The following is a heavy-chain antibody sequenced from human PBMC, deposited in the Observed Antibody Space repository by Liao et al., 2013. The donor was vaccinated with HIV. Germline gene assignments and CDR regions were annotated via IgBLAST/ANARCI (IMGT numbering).Heavy chain of an antibody. CDR1: GDSISSYY. V-gene: IGHV4-4*07. Sequence: QVQLQESGPGLVKPSETLSLTCNVSGDSISSYYWSWIRQPAGKGLEWIGRIYASGSTNYNPSLKSRVSMSVDTSKNQFSLRLSSVTAADTAVYYCARDSSFWSGPGYWGQGTLVTVSS. CDR2: IYASGST. J-gene: IGHJ4*02. CDR3: ARDSSFWSGPGY. D-gene: IGHD3-3*01.